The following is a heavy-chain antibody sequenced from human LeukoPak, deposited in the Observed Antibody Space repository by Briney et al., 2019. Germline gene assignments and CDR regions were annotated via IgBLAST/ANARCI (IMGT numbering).Heavy chain of an antibody. D-gene: IGHD3-22*01. CDR3: ARVDSSGYYYYYYMDV. CDR1: GFTFSSYW. CDR2: IKQDGSEK. V-gene: IGHV3-7*03. J-gene: IGHJ6*03. Sequence: PGGSLRLSCAASGFTFSSYWMSWVRQAPGKGLEWVANIKQDGSEKYYVDSVKGRFTISRDNAKNSLYLQMNSLRAEDTAVYYCARVDSSGYYYYYYMDVWGKGTTVTISS.